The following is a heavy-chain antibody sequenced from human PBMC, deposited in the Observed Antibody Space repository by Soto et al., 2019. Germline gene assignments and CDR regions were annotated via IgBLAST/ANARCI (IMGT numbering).Heavy chain of an antibody. CDR1: GGSFSGYY. CDR2: INHSGST. J-gene: IGHJ4*02. D-gene: IGHD2-2*01. Sequence: QVQLQQWGAGLLKPSETLSLTCAVYGGSFSGYYWSWIRQPPGKGLEWIGEINHSGSTNYNPSLKSRVTISVDTSKNQFSLKLSSVTAADTAVYYCARVLFPSLRPAATLGHFDYWGQGTLVTVSS. CDR3: ARVLFPSLRPAATLGHFDY. V-gene: IGHV4-34*01.